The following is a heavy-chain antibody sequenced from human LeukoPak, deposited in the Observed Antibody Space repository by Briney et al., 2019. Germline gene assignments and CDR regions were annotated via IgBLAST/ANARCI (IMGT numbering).Heavy chain of an antibody. CDR1: GFTFSSHG. CDR2: IRYDGTNK. V-gene: IGHV3-30*02. D-gene: IGHD6-13*01. CDR3: AKDRYSTNWYFDY. J-gene: IGHJ4*02. Sequence: PGGSLRLSCAASGFTFSSHGMRWVRQAPGKGLEWVAFIRYDGTNKYYADSVKGRFTISRDNSKNTLYLQMNSLRAEDTAVYYCAKDRYSTNWYFDYWGQGTLVTVSS.